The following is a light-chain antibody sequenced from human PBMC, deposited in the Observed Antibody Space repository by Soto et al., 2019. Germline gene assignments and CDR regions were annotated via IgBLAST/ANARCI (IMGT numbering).Light chain of an antibody. CDR2: WAS. J-gene: IGKJ4*02. Sequence: DIVMTQSPGSLAVSLGEGATISCKSSQSALYSSNNKDSIAWYQQKPGQPPRLVIYWASTRESGVPDRFSGSGSGIDVTLTISSLQAEDVAVYYSQQYVDLLTFGGGTKVEIK. CDR1: QSALYSSNNKDS. CDR3: QQYVDLLT. V-gene: IGKV4-1*01.